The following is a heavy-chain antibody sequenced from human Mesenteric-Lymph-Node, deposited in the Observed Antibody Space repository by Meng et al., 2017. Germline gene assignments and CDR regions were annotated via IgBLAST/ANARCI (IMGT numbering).Heavy chain of an antibody. CDR1: GGSISSSNW. V-gene: IGHV4-4*02. J-gene: IGHJ5*02. D-gene: IGHD3-10*01. Sequence: VLLPESGPGLVKPAGTLSLTCAVSGGSISSSNWWSWVRQPPGKGLEWIGKIDHRGNTKYNPSLKSRVTISVDTSKNQFSLKVSSVTAADTAVYYCARDRARLIKYNWFDPWGQGTLVTVSS. CDR2: IDHRGNT. CDR3: ARDRARLIKYNWFDP.